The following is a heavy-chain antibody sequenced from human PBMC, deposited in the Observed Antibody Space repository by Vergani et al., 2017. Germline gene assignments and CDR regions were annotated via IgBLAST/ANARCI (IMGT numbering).Heavy chain of an antibody. D-gene: IGHD3-22*01. CDR1: GFTFSSYG. J-gene: IGHJ4*02. CDR3: ARVNTMIVVAPIDY. CDR2: IWYDGSNK. V-gene: IGHV3-33*01. Sequence: QVQLVESGGGVVQPGRSLRLSCAASGFTFSSYGMHWVRQAPGKGLEWVAVIWYDGSNKYYADSVKGRFTISRDNSKNTLYLQMNSLRAEDTAVYYCARVNTMIVVAPIDYWGQGTLVTVSS.